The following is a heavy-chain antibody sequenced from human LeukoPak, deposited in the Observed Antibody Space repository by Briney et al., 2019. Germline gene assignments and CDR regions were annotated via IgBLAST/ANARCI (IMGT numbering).Heavy chain of an antibody. CDR1: GFTFSSYG. Sequence: GGSLRLSCAASGFTFSSYGMHWVRQAPGKGLEWVAFIRYDGSNIYYADSVKGRFTISRDNSKNTLYLQMNSLRAEDTAVYYCAKDGIAVAGIGYWGQGTLVTVSS. CDR2: IRYDGSNI. V-gene: IGHV3-30*02. J-gene: IGHJ4*02. D-gene: IGHD6-19*01. CDR3: AKDGIAVAGIGY.